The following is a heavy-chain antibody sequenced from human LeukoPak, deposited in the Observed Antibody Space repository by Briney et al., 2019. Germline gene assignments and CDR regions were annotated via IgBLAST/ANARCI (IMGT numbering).Heavy chain of an antibody. CDR2: IWYDGSNP. J-gene: IGHJ4*02. D-gene: IGHD5-18*01. V-gene: IGHV3-33*01. Sequence: GRSLRLSCAASGFTFSTYGMQWVRQAPGKGLEWVTTIWYDGSNPYYADSVKGRFTISRDNSKNTLYLQMNSLRAEDTAVYYCAREGVQQLWHAFDYWGQGTLVTVSS. CDR3: AREGVQQLWHAFDY. CDR1: GFTFSTYG.